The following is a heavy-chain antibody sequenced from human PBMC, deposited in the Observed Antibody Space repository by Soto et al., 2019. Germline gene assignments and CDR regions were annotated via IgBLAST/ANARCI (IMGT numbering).Heavy chain of an antibody. CDR2: IWYHGSNK. Sequence: QVQLVESGGGVVQPGRSLRLSCAASGFTFSSYGMHWVRQAPGKGLEWVAGIWYHGSNKYDADYVKGRFTISRDNSKNTLYLQINRLRAEDTAVYYCARAPLRDCSSTSCPNYYYYYMDVWGKGTTVTVSS. V-gene: IGHV3-33*01. CDR3: ARAPLRDCSSTSCPNYYYYYMDV. J-gene: IGHJ6*03. D-gene: IGHD2-2*01. CDR1: GFTFSSYG.